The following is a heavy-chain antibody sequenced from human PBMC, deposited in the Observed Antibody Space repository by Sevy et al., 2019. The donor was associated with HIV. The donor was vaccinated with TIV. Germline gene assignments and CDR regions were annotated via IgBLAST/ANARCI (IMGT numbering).Heavy chain of an antibody. V-gene: IGHV1-18*01. CDR3: ARGPRKYYDSSGYYYPPSY. CDR2: ISAYNGNT. Sequence: ASVKVSCEASGYTFTSYGIIWVRQAPGQGLEWMGWISAYNGNTNYAQRLQGRVTMTTDTSTSTAYIELTSLGSDDTAVDYCARGPRKYYDSSGYYYPPSYWGQGTLVTVSS. CDR1: GYTFTSYG. J-gene: IGHJ4*02. D-gene: IGHD3-22*01.